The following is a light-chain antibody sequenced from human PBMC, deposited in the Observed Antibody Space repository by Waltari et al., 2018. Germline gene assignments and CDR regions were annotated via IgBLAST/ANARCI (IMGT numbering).Light chain of an antibody. CDR2: GVS. V-gene: IGLV2-14*03. J-gene: IGLJ2*01. Sequence: QSPPTPPPSVSGSPGQSVTISCTGTSSDVGSYNHFSWYQQHPGKAPRLMIYGVSDRPSGVSDRFSGSKSGNTASLTISGLQAEDEGDYYCCSYTTSSTLLFGGGTRLTVL. CDR1: SSDVGSYNH. CDR3: CSYTTSSTLL.